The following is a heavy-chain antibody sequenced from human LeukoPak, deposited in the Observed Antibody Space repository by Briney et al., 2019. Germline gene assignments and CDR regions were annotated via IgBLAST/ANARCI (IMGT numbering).Heavy chain of an antibody. CDR3: ARVPRPCGASTSCQGAFDV. CDR2: ISYNGGST. J-gene: IGHJ3*01. Sequence: GGSLRLSCAASGFTFSNYAMSWLRQAPGKGLEYVSTISYNGGSTIYADSVKGRFTISRDNSKNTLYLHVGSLRDEDMAVYSCARVPRPCGASTSCQGAFDVWGQGTMVTVSS. V-gene: IGHV3-64*02. CDR1: GFTFSNYA. D-gene: IGHD2-2*01.